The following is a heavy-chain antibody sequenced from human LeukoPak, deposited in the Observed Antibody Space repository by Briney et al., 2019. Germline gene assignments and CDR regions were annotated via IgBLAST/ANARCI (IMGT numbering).Heavy chain of an antibody. CDR1: GYSFTSYW. V-gene: IGHV5-51*01. J-gene: IGHJ6*02. Sequence: KNGESLKISCKGSGYSFTSYWIGGVRQMPGKGLEWMGIIYPGDSDTRYSPSFQGQVTISADKSISTAYLQWSSLKASDTAMYYCARTSSYSDYYYGMDVWGQGTTVTVSS. D-gene: IGHD4-11*01. CDR2: IYPGDSDT. CDR3: ARTSSYSDYYYGMDV.